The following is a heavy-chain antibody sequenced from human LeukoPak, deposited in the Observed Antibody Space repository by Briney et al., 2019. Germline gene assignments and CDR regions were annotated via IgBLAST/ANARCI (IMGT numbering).Heavy chain of an antibody. V-gene: IGHV3-9*01. D-gene: IGHD3-3*01. CDR2: ICWNSGSI. J-gene: IGHJ4*02. Sequence: PGRSLRLSCAASGVTFDDYAMHWVRQAPGKGLEWAAGICWNSGSIGYADSVKGRFTISRDNAKNSLYLQMNSLRAEDTALYYCAKGLRFLEWLFSPDFDYWGQGTLVTVSS. CDR3: AKGLRFLEWLFSPDFDY. CDR1: GVTFDDYA.